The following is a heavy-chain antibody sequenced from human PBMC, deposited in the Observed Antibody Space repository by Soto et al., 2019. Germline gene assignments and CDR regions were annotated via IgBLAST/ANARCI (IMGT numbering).Heavy chain of an antibody. J-gene: IGHJ4*02. CDR3: ARVGTSESFFDY. CDR2: LYFYGSA. Sequence: EVQLVETGGGLIQPGGSPRLSCVVSGFTVSDNRMTWVRQAPGQGLEWVSDLYFYGSANYAATVRGRFTTSTDDSRNTLYLQMNDLRAEDTAVYFCARVGTSESFFDYWGQGTLVTVSP. V-gene: IGHV3-53*02. D-gene: IGHD7-27*01. CDR1: GFTVSDNR.